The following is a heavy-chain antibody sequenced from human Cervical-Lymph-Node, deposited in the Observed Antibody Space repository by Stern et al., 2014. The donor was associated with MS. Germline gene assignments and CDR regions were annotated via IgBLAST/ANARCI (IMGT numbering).Heavy chain of an antibody. CDR3: ARPRERYYYYYGMNV. CDR1: GFSFSNYG. CDR2: ISDDEVSK. D-gene: IGHD1-14*01. J-gene: IGHJ6*02. V-gene: IGHV3-30*03. Sequence: DQLVESGGGVVQPGRSLRLSCVASGFSFSNYGMHWVRQAPGKGLEWVAVISDDEVSKHYAESVKGRFTISRENSKNTLYLQMNSLRAEDTAVYYCARPRERYYYYYGMNVWGQGTTVTVSS.